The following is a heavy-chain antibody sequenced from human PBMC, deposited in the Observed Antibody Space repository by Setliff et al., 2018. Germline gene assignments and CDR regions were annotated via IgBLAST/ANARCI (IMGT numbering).Heavy chain of an antibody. J-gene: IGHJ5*02. CDR3: ARTYDVLTGYSSWLDP. CDR2: MYFSGNT. V-gene: IGHV4-59*11. D-gene: IGHD3-9*01. CDR1: GGSITRHY. Sequence: SEPLSLTCTVSGGSITRHYYTWIRQPPGKGLEWIGTMYFSGNTYYDPSLKSRVTMSVDTSKNQFTLRLTSVTAADTAFYYCARTYDVLTGYSSWLDPWGQGTLVTVSS.